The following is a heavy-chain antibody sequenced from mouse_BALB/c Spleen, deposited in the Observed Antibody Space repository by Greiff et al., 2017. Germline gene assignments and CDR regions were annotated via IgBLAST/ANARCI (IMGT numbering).Heavy chain of an antibody. CDR1: GYTFTSYW. CDR3: TRSNWERETGFDY. Sequence: EVQLQQSGTVLARPGASVKMSCKASGYTFTSYWMHWVKQRPGQGLEWIGAIYPGNSDTSYNQKFKGKAKLTAVTSTSTAYMELSSLTNEDSAVYYCTRSNWERETGFDYWGQGTTLTVSS. CDR2: IYPGNSDT. J-gene: IGHJ2*01. D-gene: IGHD4-1*01. V-gene: IGHV1-5*01.